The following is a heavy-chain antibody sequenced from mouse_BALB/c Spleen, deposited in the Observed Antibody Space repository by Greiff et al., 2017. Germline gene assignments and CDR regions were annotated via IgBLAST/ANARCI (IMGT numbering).Heavy chain of an antibody. CDR2: IWAGGST. CDR3: ARDNYYALDY. V-gene: IGHV2-9*02. Sequence: VQLQESGPGLVAPSQSLSITCTVSGFSLTSYGVHWVRQPPGKGLEWLGVIWAGGSTNYNSALMSSLSISKDNSKSQAFLKMNRLQTDDTAMYYCARDNYYALDYWGQGTTVTVSS. CDR1: GFSLTSYG. J-gene: IGHJ4*01.